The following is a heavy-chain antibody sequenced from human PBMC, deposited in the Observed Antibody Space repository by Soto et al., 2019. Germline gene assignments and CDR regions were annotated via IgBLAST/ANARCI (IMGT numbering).Heavy chain of an antibody. D-gene: IGHD3-3*01. Sequence: PGGSLTLSCAASGFTFSSYAMHWVRQAPGKGLEWVAVISYYGSNKYYADSVMDRFTISRDNSNNTLYLQMNSVIAEDKVLYYCASGRYDFWSGYGATCFDYWGQGNMVTLFS. CDR1: GFTFSSYA. CDR3: ASGRYDFWSGYGATCFDY. V-gene: IGHV3-30-3*01. J-gene: IGHJ4*02. CDR2: ISYYGSNK.